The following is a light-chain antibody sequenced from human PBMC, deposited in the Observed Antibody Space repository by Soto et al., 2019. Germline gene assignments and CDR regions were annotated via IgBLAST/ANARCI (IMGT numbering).Light chain of an antibody. CDR1: QSVSSSY. CDR2: GAS. V-gene: IGKV3-20*01. Sequence: EIVVTHSPVPLSLSPGERATLSCRASQSVSSSYLAWYQQKPGQAPRLLIYGASSRATGIPDRFSGSGSGTDFTLTIIRLEPEDFAVYYCLQYGSSPSTFGQGTRLEIK. J-gene: IGKJ5*01. CDR3: LQYGSSPST.